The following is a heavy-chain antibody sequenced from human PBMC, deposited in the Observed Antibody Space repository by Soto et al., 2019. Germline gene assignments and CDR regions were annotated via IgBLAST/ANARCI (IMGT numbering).Heavy chain of an antibody. D-gene: IGHD3-9*01. Sequence: GGSLRLSCAASGFTFSSYSMNWVRQAPGKGLEWVSSISSSSSYIYYADSVKGRFTISRDNAKNSLYLQMNSLRAEDTAVYYCARVSHDILTGYYTYGMAVWRQGTTVTVSS. CDR1: GFTFSSYS. CDR2: ISSSSSYI. V-gene: IGHV3-21*01. CDR3: ARVSHDILTGYYTYGMAV. J-gene: IGHJ6*02.